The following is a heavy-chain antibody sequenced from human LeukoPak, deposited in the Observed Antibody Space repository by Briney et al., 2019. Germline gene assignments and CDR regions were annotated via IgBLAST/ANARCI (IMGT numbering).Heavy chain of an antibody. Sequence: SSETLSLTCTVSGVSIGSYYWSWIRQPPGKGLEWIGYIYYSGSTNYNPSLKSRVTISVDTSKNQFSLKLSSVTAADTAVYYCARFSSWYANWFDPWGQGTLVTVSS. V-gene: IGHV4-59*01. CDR1: GVSIGSYY. CDR3: ARFSSWYANWFDP. J-gene: IGHJ5*02. CDR2: IYYSGST. D-gene: IGHD6-13*01.